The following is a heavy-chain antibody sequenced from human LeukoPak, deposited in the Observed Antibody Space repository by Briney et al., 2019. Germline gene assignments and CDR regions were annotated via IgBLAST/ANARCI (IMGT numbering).Heavy chain of an antibody. J-gene: IGHJ5*02. CDR2: ISSSGSTI. Sequence: GGSLRLSCAASGFTFSSYEMNWVRQAPGKGLEWVSYISSSGSTIYYADSVKGRFTISRDNAKNSLYLQMNSLRAKDTAVYYCARESGYWFDPWGQGTLVTVSS. V-gene: IGHV3-48*03. CDR1: GFTFSSYE. CDR3: ARESGYWFDP.